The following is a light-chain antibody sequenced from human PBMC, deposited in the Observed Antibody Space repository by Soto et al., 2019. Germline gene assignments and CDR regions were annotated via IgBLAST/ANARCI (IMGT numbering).Light chain of an antibody. V-gene: IGKV1-5*01. Sequence: DIPMTQSPSTLSASVGDRVTITCRASQSISTLLAWYQQKPGKAPELLISDASSLESGVPSRFSGSGSGAEFPLTISSLQPDDFATYYCQQYNSYSLWTFGQGTKVEIK. CDR2: DAS. CDR3: QQYNSYSLWT. CDR1: QSISTL. J-gene: IGKJ1*01.